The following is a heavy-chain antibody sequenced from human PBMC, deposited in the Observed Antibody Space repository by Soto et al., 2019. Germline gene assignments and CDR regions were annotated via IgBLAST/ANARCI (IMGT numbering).Heavy chain of an antibody. D-gene: IGHD3-22*01. V-gene: IGHV3-23*01. CDR3: AKDPYYYDSSGYPHDAFDI. Sequence: GSLRLSCAASGFTFSSYAMSWVRQAPGKGLEWVSAISGSGGSTYYADSVKGRFTISRDNSKNTLYLQMNSLRAEDTAVYYCAKDPYYYDSSGYPHDAFDIWGQGTMVTVSS. CDR2: ISGSGGST. CDR1: GFTFSSYA. J-gene: IGHJ3*02.